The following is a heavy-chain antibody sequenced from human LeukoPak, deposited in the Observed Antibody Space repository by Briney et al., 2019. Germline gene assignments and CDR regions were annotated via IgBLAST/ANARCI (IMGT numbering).Heavy chain of an antibody. CDR2: FDPEDGET. V-gene: IGHV1-24*01. CDR3: ATDIVVVTAIKFDY. Sequence: ASVKVSCKVSGYTLTELSMHWVRQAPGKGLEWMGGFDPEDGETIYAQKFQGRVTMTEDTSTDTAYMELSSLRSEDTAVYCCATDIVVVTAIKFDYWGQGTLVTVSS. J-gene: IGHJ4*02. D-gene: IGHD2-21*02. CDR1: GYTLTELS.